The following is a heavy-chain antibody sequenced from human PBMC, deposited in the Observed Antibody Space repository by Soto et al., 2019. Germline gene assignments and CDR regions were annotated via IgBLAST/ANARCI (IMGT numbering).Heavy chain of an antibody. CDR3: ARASGSPYWSDP. J-gene: IGHJ5*02. CDR1: GYTFTSYG. Sequence: QVQLVQSGAEVKKPGASVKVSCKASGYTFTSYGISWVRQAPGQGLEGMGWISAYNGNANYAQKLQGRVTMTTDTSTSRAYMESTSLTSDATAAYQCARASGSPYWSDPCGQGTLVTVSS. V-gene: IGHV1-18*01. D-gene: IGHD1-26*01. CDR2: ISAYNGNA.